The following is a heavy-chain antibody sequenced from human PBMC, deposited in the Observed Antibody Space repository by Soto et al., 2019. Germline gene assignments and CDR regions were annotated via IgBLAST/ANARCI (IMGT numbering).Heavy chain of an antibody. D-gene: IGHD4-17*01. J-gene: IGHJ4*02. CDR2: ISSRSRAI. Sequence: PGGSLRLSCAASGFTFSDYSMNWVRQAPGKGLEWVSYISSRSRAIYYADSVKGRFTISRDNAKNSLYLQLNSLRVEDTAVYYCAILTDYGDYIDYWGQGTLVTAPQ. CDR1: GFTFSDYS. V-gene: IGHV3-48*01. CDR3: AILTDYGDYIDY.